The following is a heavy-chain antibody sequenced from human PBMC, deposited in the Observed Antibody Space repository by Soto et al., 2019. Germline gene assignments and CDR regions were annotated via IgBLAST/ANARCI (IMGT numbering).Heavy chain of an antibody. Sequence: SLILSCVASGXSFSVSCIHWVRLFPGKGLEWVAVISNDGSKRYYIDSVEGRFTISRDDSKNTLYLQIDSLRVADTAVYYWAKEKVPYVDYWSRQRLFDPWGQGNPVTVSS. D-gene: IGHD3-3*01. V-gene: IGHV3-30*18. J-gene: IGHJ5*02. CDR1: GXSFSVSC. CDR3: AKEKVPYVDYWSRQRLFDP. CDR2: ISNDGSKR.